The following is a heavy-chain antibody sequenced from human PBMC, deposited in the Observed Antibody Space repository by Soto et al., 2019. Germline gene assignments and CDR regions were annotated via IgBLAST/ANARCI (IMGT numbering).Heavy chain of an antibody. Sequence: GASVKVSWKASGNTFTSYYMHWGRQAPGQGLEWMGIINPSGGSTSYAQKFQGRVTMTRDTSTSTVYMELSSLRSEDTAVYYCASWCSGGSCYRGPTDYWGQGTLVTVSS. CDR3: ASWCSGGSCYRGPTDY. D-gene: IGHD2-15*01. J-gene: IGHJ4*02. V-gene: IGHV1-46*01. CDR2: INPSGGST. CDR1: GNTFTSYY.